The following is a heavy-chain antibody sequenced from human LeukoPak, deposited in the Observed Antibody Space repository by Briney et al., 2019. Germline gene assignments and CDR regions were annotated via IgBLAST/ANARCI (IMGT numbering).Heavy chain of an antibody. CDR2: IKQDGSEK. Sequence: PGGSLRLSCAASGFTFSSYWMSWVRQAPGKALEWVANIKQDGSEKYYVDSVKGRFTISRDNAKNSLYLQMNSLRAEDTAVYYCARVGPSGSYYNVYYYYYYGMDVWGQGTTVTVSS. CDR3: ARVGPSGSYYNVYYYYYYGMDV. V-gene: IGHV3-7*01. J-gene: IGHJ6*02. D-gene: IGHD3-10*01. CDR1: GFTFSSYW.